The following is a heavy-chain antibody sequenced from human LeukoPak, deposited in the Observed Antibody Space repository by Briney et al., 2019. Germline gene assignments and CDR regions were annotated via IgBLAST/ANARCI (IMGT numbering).Heavy chain of an antibody. J-gene: IGHJ3*02. Sequence: GASVKVSCKAFGYTFTNYYMHWVRQAPGQGLEWMGLINPSGHWTSYAQKFQGRVTLTRDVSTSTDYLELSSLRSEDTAVYYCARDQGIAVAGTDDDAFDIWGQGTMVTVSS. CDR3: ARDQGIAVAGTDDDAFDI. D-gene: IGHD6-19*01. CDR2: INPSGHWT. CDR1: GYTFTNYY. V-gene: IGHV1-46*01.